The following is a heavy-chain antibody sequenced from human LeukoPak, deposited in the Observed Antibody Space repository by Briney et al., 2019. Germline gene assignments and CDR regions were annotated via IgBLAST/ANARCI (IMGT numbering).Heavy chain of an antibody. V-gene: IGHV4-59*08. J-gene: IGHJ5*02. CDR1: GGSLSSYY. D-gene: IGHD3-10*01. CDR2: IYYSGRN. CDR3: VRQKRAPYGSGPRTNWFDP. Sequence: PSETLSLTCTVSGGSLSSYYWSWIRQPPGKGLEWIGDIYYSGRNKYNPPLKGRVPIPVDTSKTQFSLKLSSVTAADTAVYYCVRQKRAPYGSGPRTNWFDPWGPGTLVTVSS.